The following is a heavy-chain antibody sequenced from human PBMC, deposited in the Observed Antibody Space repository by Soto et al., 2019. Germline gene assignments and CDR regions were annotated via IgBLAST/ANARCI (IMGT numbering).Heavy chain of an antibody. D-gene: IGHD6-13*01. CDR2: ISSSSSTI. CDR3: ARHPERIAQIGWFDP. J-gene: IGHJ5*02. CDR1: GFTFSSYS. V-gene: IGHV3-48*01. Sequence: QSGGSLRLSCAASGFTFSSYSMNWVRQAPGKGLEWVSYISSSSSTIYYADSVKGRFTISRDNVKNSLYLQMNSLRAEDTAVYYCARHPERIAQIGWFDPWGQGTLVTVSS.